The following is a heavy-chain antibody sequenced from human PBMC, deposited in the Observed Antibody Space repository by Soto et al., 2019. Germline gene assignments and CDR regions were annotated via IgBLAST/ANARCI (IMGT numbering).Heavy chain of an antibody. D-gene: IGHD5-12*01. J-gene: IGHJ6*02. CDR2: IIPIFGTA. V-gene: IGHV1-69*01. CDR1: GGTFSSYA. CDR3: ARARYSGSDLLCVYYYCGMDV. Sequence: QVQLVQSGAEVKKPGSSVKVSCKASGGTFSSYAISWVRQAPGQGLEWMGGIIPIFGTANYAQKFQGRVTITADESTRTAYMGLSSLRSEDTAVYYCARARYSGSDLLCVYYYCGMDVWGQGTTVTVSS.